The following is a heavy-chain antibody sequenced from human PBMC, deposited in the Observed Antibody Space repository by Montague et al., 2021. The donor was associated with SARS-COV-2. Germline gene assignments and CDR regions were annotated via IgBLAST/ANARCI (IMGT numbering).Heavy chain of an antibody. D-gene: IGHD4-17*01. CDR3: ARHLSYRDYGGDNY. V-gene: IGHV4-39*01. CDR1: GGSISSSSYF. J-gene: IGHJ4*02. CDR2: IYYSGGT. Sequence: SETLSFTCSVSGGSISSSSYFWGWIRQPPGKGLEWIGSIYYSGGTYSNSSLKSRVTISVDTSKNQFSLKLSSVTAADTAVYYCARHLSYRDYGGDNYWGQGTLVTVSS.